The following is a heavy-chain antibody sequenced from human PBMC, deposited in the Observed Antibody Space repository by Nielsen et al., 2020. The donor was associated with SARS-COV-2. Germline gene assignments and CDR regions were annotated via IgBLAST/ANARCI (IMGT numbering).Heavy chain of an antibody. V-gene: IGHV3-33*01. CDR1: GFTFGSYG. Sequence: GESLKISCAASGFTFGSYGMHWVRQAPGKGLEWVAVIWYDGSNKYYADSVKGRFTISRDNSKNTLYLQMNSLRAEDTAVYYCARDQYCSSTSCYTLFDYWGQGTLVTVSS. CDR3: ARDQYCSSTSCYTLFDY. D-gene: IGHD2-2*02. CDR2: IWYDGSNK. J-gene: IGHJ4*02.